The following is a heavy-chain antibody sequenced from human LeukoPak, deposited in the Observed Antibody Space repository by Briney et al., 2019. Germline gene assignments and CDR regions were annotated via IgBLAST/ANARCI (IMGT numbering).Heavy chain of an antibody. J-gene: IGHJ6*03. Sequence: ASVKVSCKASGYTFTGYYMHWVRQAPGQGLEWMGWINPNSGGTNYAQKFQGRVTMTRDTSISTAYMELSRLRSDDTAVYYCARGRWDTVNASYYYYYYMDVWGKGTTVTVSS. CDR2: INPNSGGT. D-gene: IGHD4-17*01. CDR1: GYTFTGYY. CDR3: ARGRWDTVNASYYYYYYMDV. V-gene: IGHV1-2*02.